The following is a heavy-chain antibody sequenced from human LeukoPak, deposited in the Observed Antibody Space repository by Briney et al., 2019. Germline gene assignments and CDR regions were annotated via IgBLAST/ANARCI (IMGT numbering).Heavy chain of an antibody. Sequence: ASVKVSCKASGYTFTVYYMHWVRQAPGQGLEWMGWINPNSGGTNYAQKFQGRVTMTRDTSISTAYMELSRLRSDDTAVYYCARALGYCSGGSCYSRGHLGGYWGQGTLVTVSS. J-gene: IGHJ4*02. V-gene: IGHV1-2*02. D-gene: IGHD2-15*01. CDR1: GYTFTVYY. CDR3: ARALGYCSGGSCYSRGHLGGY. CDR2: INPNSGGT.